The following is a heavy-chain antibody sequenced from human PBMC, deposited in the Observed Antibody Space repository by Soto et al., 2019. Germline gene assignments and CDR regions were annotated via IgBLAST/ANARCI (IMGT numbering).Heavy chain of an antibody. Sequence: ASVKVSCKXSGYTFTGYYMHWVRQAPGQGLEWMGWINPNSGGTNYAQKFQGRVTMTRDTSISTAYMELSRLRSDDTAVYYCAREYYDSSGYPSGLDYWGQGTLVTVSS. V-gene: IGHV1-2*02. D-gene: IGHD3-22*01. CDR3: AREYYDSSGYPSGLDY. CDR1: GYTFTGYY. CDR2: INPNSGGT. J-gene: IGHJ4*02.